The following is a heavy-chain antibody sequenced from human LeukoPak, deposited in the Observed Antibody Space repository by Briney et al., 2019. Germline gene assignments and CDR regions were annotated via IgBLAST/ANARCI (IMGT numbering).Heavy chain of an antibody. CDR3: ARGPPAGAFDI. Sequence: AGGSLRLSCAASGFTFSSYEMNWVRQPPGKGLEWIGEINHSGSTNYNPSLKSRVTISVDTSKNQFSLKLSSVTAADTAVYYCARGPPAGAFDIWGQGTMVTVSS. CDR1: GFTFSSYE. CDR2: INHSGST. D-gene: IGHD2-15*01. V-gene: IGHV4-34*01. J-gene: IGHJ3*02.